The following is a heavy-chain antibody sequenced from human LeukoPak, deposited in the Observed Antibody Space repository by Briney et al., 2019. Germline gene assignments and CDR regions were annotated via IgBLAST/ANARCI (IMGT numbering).Heavy chain of an antibody. V-gene: IGHV4-34*01. J-gene: IGHJ4*02. CDR1: GGSFSGYY. CDR3: ARGIPSGSYKYYFDY. D-gene: IGHD1-26*01. CDR2: INHSGST. Sequence: KASETLSLTCAVYGGSFSGYYRSWIRQPPGKGLEWIGEINHSGSTNYNPSLKSRVTISVDTSKNQFSLKLSSVTAADTAVYYCARGIPSGSYKYYFDYWGQRTLVTVSS.